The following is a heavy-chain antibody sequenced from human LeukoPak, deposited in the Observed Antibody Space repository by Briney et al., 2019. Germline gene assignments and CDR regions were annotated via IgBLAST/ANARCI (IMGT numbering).Heavy chain of an antibody. J-gene: IGHJ4*02. Sequence: GGSLRLSCAASGFIFSNYWMSWVRQAPGKGLEWVANIKEDGSEKYYVDSVRGRFTISRDNAKNSLYLQMNSLRAEDTAVYFCARGAAAGDYWGQGTLVTVSS. CDR2: IKEDGSEK. CDR1: GFIFSNYW. V-gene: IGHV3-7*01. D-gene: IGHD6-13*01. CDR3: ARGAAAGDY.